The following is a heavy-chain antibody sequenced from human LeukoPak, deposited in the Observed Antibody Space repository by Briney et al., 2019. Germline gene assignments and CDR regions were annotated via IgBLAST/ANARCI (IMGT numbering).Heavy chain of an antibody. CDR2: IIPIFGTA. CDR3: AHAPCSTSCVEGDNWFDP. J-gene: IGHJ5*02. CDR1: GGTFGSYA. V-gene: IGHV1-69*05. D-gene: IGHD2-2*01. Sequence: SVEVSCKASGGTFGSYAISWVRQAPGQGLEWMGGIIPIFGTANYAQKFQGRVTITTDESTSTAYMELSSLRSEDTAVYYCAHAPCSTSCVEGDNWFDPWGQGTLVTVSS.